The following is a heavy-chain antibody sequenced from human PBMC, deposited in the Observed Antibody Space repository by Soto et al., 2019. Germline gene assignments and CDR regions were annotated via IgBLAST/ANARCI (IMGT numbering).Heavy chain of an antibody. D-gene: IGHD6-19*01. J-gene: IGHJ5*02. V-gene: IGHV1-2*04. CDR3: ARDTYSSGWNGGFDP. CDR2: INPNSGGT. CDR1: GYTFTGYY. Sequence: QVQLVQSGAEVKKPGASVKVSCKASGYTFTGYYMHWVRQAPGQGLEWMGWINPNSGGTNYAQKFQGWVTMTRDTSISTAYMELSRLRSDDTAVYYCARDTYSSGWNGGFDPWGQGTLVTVSS.